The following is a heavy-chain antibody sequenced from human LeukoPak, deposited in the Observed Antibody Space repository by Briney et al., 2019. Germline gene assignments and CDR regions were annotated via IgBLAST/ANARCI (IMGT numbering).Heavy chain of an antibody. CDR1: GYPFTSYD. V-gene: IGHV1-8*01. CDR3: AREQARRYCSSTSCDLDNWFDP. J-gene: IGHJ5*02. Sequence: ASVKISCKASGYPFTSYDINWVRPATGQGLEWMGWMNHNSGNTGYAQKFQGRVTMTRNTSISTAYMELSRLRSDDTAVYYCAREQARRYCSSTSCDLDNWFDPWGEGTLVTVSS. D-gene: IGHD2-2*01. CDR2: MNHNSGNT.